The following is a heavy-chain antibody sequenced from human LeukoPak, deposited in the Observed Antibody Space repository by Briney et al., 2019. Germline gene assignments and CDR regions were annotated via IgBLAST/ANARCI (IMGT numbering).Heavy chain of an antibody. V-gene: IGHV1-24*01. CDR2: FDPEDGET. CDR3: ATDQARNYLDAFDI. D-gene: IGHD1-7*01. CDR1: GYTLTELS. Sequence: ASVKVSCKVSGYTLTELSMHWVRQAPGKGHEWMGGFDPEDGETIYAQKFQGRVTMTEDTSTDTAYMELSSLRSEDTAGYYCATDQARNYLDAFDIWGQGTMVTVSS. J-gene: IGHJ3*02.